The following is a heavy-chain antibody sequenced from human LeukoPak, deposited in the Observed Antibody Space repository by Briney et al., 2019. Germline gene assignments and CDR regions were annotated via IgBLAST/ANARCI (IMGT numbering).Heavy chain of an antibody. V-gene: IGHV3-74*01. Sequence: GGSLRLSCAASGFTFSSYWMHWVRQAPGKGLVWVSRINSDGSSTSYADSVKGRFTISRDNAKNTLYLQMNSLRAEDTAVYYCARYPQQWLVFIDAFDIWGQGTMVTVSS. CDR3: ARYPQQWLVFIDAFDI. D-gene: IGHD6-19*01. J-gene: IGHJ3*02. CDR2: INSDGSST. CDR1: GFTFSSYW.